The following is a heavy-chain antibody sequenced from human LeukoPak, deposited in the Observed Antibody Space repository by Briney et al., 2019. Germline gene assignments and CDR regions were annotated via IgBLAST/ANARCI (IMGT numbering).Heavy chain of an antibody. V-gene: IGHV3-7*01. CDR1: GFTFSSYW. CDR2: IKQDGSER. Sequence: GGSLRLSCAASGFTFSSYWMSWVRQAPGKGLEWVANIKQDGSERYYVDSVKGRFTISRDNAKNSLYLQMNSLRAEDTAVYYCARARLDYGDTFDYWGQGTLVTVSS. D-gene: IGHD4-17*01. J-gene: IGHJ4*02. CDR3: ARARLDYGDTFDY.